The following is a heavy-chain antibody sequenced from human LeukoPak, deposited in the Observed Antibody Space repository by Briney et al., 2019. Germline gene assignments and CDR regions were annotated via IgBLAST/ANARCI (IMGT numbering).Heavy chain of an antibody. CDR2: IYYSGST. D-gene: IGHD3-9*01. CDR3: ARSFLTGYPFDY. J-gene: IGHJ4*02. Sequence: PSQTLSLTCTVSGGSISSGDYYWSWIRQPPGKGLEWIGYIYYSGSTYHNPSLKSRATISVDTSKNQFSLKLSSVTAADTAVYYCARSFLTGYPFDYWGQGTLVTVSS. CDR1: GGSISSGDYY. V-gene: IGHV4-30-4*01.